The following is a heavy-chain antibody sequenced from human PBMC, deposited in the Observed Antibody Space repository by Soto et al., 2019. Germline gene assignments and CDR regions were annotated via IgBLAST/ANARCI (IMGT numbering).Heavy chain of an antibody. V-gene: IGHV3-33*01. J-gene: IGHJ3*02. CDR3: AREAGNCSGGSCYSGAFDI. CDR1: GFTFSSYG. D-gene: IGHD2-15*01. Sequence: GGSLRLSCAASGFTFSSYGMHWVRQAPGKGLEWVAVIWYDGSNKYYADSVKGRFTISRDNSKNALYLQMNSLRAEDTAVYYCAREAGNCSGGSCYSGAFDIWGQGTMVTVSS. CDR2: IWYDGSNK.